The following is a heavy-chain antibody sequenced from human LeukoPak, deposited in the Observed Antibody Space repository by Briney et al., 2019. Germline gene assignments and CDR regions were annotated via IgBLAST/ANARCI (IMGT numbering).Heavy chain of an antibody. CDR3: ARENPYDFWSGYYGFDY. V-gene: IGHV3-48*01. Sequence: GGSLRLSCAASGFTFSSYSMNWVRQAPGKGLEWVSYISSSSSTIYYADSVKGRFTISRDNAKNSLYLQMSSLRAEDTAVYYCARENPYDFWSGYYGFDYWGQGTLVTVSS. CDR1: GFTFSSYS. D-gene: IGHD3-3*01. J-gene: IGHJ4*02. CDR2: ISSSSSTI.